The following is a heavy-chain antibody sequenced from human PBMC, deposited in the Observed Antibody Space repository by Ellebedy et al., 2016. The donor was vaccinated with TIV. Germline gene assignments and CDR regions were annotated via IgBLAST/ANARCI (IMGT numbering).Heavy chain of an antibody. D-gene: IGHD4-23*01. CDR2: LNPSTGGT. J-gene: IGHJ2*01. CDR1: GYTFTTYY. CDR3: ARGPYGGISVGYFDV. Sequence: ASVKVSCKASGYTFTTYYIHWVRQAPGQGLEWVGTLNPSTGGTSYAQKFQGRVTLTSDTYTRTAYMELSSLRSDDTAVYYCARGPYGGISVGYFDVWGRGTLVTVSS. V-gene: IGHV1-46*01.